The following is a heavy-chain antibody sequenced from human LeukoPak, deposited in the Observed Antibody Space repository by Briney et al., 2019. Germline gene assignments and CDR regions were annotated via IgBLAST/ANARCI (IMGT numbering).Heavy chain of an antibody. J-gene: IGHJ6*03. V-gene: IGHV3-64*02. Sequence: GGSLRLSCAASGFTFSSYTMHWVRQAPGKRLQSVSAITSNGGCTHYADSVKGRFTISRDNSRNALFLQMGGLRIEDMAVYYCARVKMGATVSDYYYYYMDVWGKGTTVTVSS. CDR3: ARVKMGATVSDYYYYYMDV. CDR2: ITSNGGCT. D-gene: IGHD1-26*01. CDR1: GFTFSSYT.